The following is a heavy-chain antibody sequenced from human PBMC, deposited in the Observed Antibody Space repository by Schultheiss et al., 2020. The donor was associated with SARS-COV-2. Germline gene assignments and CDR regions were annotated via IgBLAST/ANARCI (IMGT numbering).Heavy chain of an antibody. CDR2: ISSSGSTI. J-gene: IGHJ4*02. V-gene: IGHV3-11*04. Sequence: GGSLRLSCADSGFRFIYDYMNWVRQAPGKGLEWVSYISSSGSTIYYADSVKGRFTISRDNAKNSLYLQMNSLRAEDTAVYYCARVSGYSYGSRIAAAGTIDYWGQGTLVTVS. D-gene: IGHD6-13*01. CDR1: GFRFIYDY. CDR3: ARVSGYSYGSRIAAAGTIDY.